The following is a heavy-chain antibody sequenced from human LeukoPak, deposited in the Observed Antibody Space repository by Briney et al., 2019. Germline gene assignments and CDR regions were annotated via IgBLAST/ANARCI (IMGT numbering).Heavy chain of an antibody. CDR2: INAGNGNT. D-gene: IGHD3-22*01. Sequence: GASVKVSCKASGYTFTSYAMHWVRQAPGQRLEWMGWINAGNGNTKYSQKFQGRVTITRDTSASTAYMELSSLRSEDTAAYYCATDGRSYDSSAYYYFDYWGQGTLVTVSS. V-gene: IGHV1-3*01. J-gene: IGHJ4*02. CDR1: GYTFTSYA. CDR3: ATDGRSYDSSAYYYFDY.